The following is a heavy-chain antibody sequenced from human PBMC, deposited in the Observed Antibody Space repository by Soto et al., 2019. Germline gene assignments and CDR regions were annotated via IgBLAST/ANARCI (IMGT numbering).Heavy chain of an antibody. D-gene: IGHD2-2*01. Sequence: EVQLLESGGGLVQPGGSLRLSCAASGFTFSSYAMSWVRQAPGKGLEWVSVISGSGDSTYYADSVKGRFTISRDNSKNTLYLQMNGLRAEDTAVYYCAKDWGLEVVPAAAFDYWGQGTLVTVSS. V-gene: IGHV3-23*01. J-gene: IGHJ4*02. CDR2: ISGSGDST. CDR1: GFTFSSYA. CDR3: AKDWGLEVVPAAAFDY.